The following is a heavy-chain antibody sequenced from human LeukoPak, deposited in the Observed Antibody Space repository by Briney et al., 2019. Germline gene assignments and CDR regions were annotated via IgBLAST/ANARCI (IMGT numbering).Heavy chain of an antibody. V-gene: IGHV1-2*02. D-gene: IGHD4-23*01. CDR2: MNPNNGVT. CDR1: GYTFTGYY. J-gene: IGHJ4*02. CDR3: ARVGTTVVTAPLDY. Sequence: ASVKVSCKASGYTFTGYYVHWVRQAPGQGLEWMGWMNPNNGVTNYAQNFQGRVTMTRDTSISTAYMEVSRLRSDDTAVYYCARVGTTVVTAPLDYWGQGTLVTVSS.